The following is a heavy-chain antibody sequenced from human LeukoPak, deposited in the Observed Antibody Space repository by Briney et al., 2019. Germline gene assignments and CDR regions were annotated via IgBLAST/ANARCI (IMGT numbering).Heavy chain of an antibody. CDR1: GGTFSSYA. J-gene: IGHJ4*02. D-gene: IGHD5-18*01. V-gene: IGHV1-69*13. CDR2: IIPIFGTA. Sequence: SVKVSCKASGGTFSSYAISWVRQAPGQGLEWMGGIIPIFGTANYAQKFQGRVTITADESTSTAYMELSSLRSEDAAVYYCARDKAPGGSYGYALDYWGQGTLVTVSS. CDR3: ARDKAPGGSYGYALDY.